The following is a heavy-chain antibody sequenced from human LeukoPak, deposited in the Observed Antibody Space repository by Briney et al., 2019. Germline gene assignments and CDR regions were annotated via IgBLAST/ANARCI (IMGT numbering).Heavy chain of an antibody. CDR1: GYTFTSYG. CDR3: ARDSRHGGYYYYMDV. Sequence: ASVKVSCKASGYTFTSYGISWVRQAPGQGLEWMGWISAYNGNTNYAQKLQGRVTMTTDTSTSTAYMELRSRRSDDTAVYYCARDSRHGGYYYYMDVWGKGTTVTVSS. D-gene: IGHD3-10*01. J-gene: IGHJ6*03. CDR2: ISAYNGNT. V-gene: IGHV1-18*01.